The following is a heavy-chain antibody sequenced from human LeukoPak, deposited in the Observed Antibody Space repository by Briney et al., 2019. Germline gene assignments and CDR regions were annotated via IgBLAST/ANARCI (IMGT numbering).Heavy chain of an antibody. CDR2: ISYIGTP. V-gene: IGHV4-59*08. CDR3: ARHNYVDYDHIN. J-gene: IGHJ4*02. D-gene: IGHD4-17*01. CDR1: GGSIRSYY. Sequence: SETLSLTCTVSGGSIRSYYWDWIPEPPGKGLEWFGYISYIGTPSYNPSLKSRVTISADTSKNQFSLKVSSVTAADTAVYYCARHNYVDYDHINWGQGTLVTVSS.